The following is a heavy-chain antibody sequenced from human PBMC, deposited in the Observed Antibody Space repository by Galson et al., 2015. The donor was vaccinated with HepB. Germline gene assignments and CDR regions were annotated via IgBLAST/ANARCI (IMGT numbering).Heavy chain of an antibody. Sequence: SLRLSCAASGFTFSSYGMHWVRQAPGKGLEWVAVISYDGSNKYYADSVKGRFTISRDNSKNTLYLQMNSLRAEDTAVYYCANPIVGATTDPGGYYGMDVWGQGTAVTVSS. D-gene: IGHD1-26*01. CDR3: ANPIVGATTDPGGYYGMDV. V-gene: IGHV3-30*18. CDR2: ISYDGSNK. J-gene: IGHJ6*02. CDR1: GFTFSSYG.